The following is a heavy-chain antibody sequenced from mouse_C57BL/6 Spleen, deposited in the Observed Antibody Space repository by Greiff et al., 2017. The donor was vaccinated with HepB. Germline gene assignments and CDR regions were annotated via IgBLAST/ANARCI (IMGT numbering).Heavy chain of an antibody. V-gene: IGHV1-59*01. J-gene: IGHJ3*01. D-gene: IGHD4-1*01. CDR3: ARGLTGRSPFAY. CDR2: IDPSDSYT. Sequence: QVQLQQPGAELVRPGTSVKLSCKASGYTFTSYWMHWVKQRPGQGLEWIGVIDPSDSYTNYNQKFKGKATLTVDTSSSTAYMQLSSLTSEDSAVYYCARGLTGRSPFAYWGQGTLVTVSA. CDR1: GYTFTSYW.